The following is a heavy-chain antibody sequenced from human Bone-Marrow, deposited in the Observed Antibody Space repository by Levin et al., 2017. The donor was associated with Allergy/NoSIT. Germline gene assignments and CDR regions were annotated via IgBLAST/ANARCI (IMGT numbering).Heavy chain of an antibody. CDR2: IKQDGSEK. V-gene: IGHV3-7*04. CDR1: GFTFSSYW. Sequence: GGSLRLSCAASGFTFSSYWMSWVRQAPGKGLEWVANIKQDGSEKYYVDSVKGRFTISRDNAKNSLYLQMNSLRAEDTAVYYCAGGDGDHTFSYWGQGTLVTVSS. CDR3: AGGDGDHTFSY. D-gene: IGHD4-17*01. J-gene: IGHJ4*02.